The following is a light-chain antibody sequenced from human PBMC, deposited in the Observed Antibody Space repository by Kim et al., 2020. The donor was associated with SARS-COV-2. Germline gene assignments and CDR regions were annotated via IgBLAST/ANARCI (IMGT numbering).Light chain of an antibody. V-gene: IGKV1-5*03. J-gene: IGKJ1*01. Sequence: DIQMTQSPSTLSASVGDRVTITCRASQSISTWLAWYQQKPGKAPNLLIYKASSLESGVPSRFSGSGSGTEFTLTISSLQPDDFATYYCQQYNSGRTFGQGTKVDIK. CDR3: QQYNSGRT. CDR1: QSISTW. CDR2: KAS.